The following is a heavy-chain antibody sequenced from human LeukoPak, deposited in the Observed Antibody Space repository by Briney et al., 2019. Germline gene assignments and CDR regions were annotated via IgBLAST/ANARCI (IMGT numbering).Heavy chain of an antibody. D-gene: IGHD3-22*01. CDR2: ISWSSGSI. V-gene: IGHV3-9*01. Sequence: GRSLRLSCAASGFTFDDYAMHWVRQAPGKGLEWVSGISWSSGSIGYADSVKGRFTISRDNAKNSLYLQMNSLRAEDTALYYCAKGSSGYYWFDYWGQGTLVTVSS. CDR3: AKGSSGYYWFDY. CDR1: GFTFDDYA. J-gene: IGHJ4*02.